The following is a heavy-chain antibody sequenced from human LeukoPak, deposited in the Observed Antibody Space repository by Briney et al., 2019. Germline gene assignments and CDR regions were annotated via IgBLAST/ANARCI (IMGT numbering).Heavy chain of an antibody. J-gene: IGHJ4*02. CDR3: ARGYDDFWSGWGPYFDY. D-gene: IGHD3-3*01. CDR1: GGSISSYY. V-gene: IGHV4-59*01. CDR2: IYYSGST. Sequence: SETLSLTCTVSGGSISSYYWSWIRQPPRKGLEWIGYIYYSGSTNYNPSLKSRVTISVDTSKNQFSLKLSSVTAADTAVYYCARGYDDFWSGWGPYFDYWGQGTLVTVSS.